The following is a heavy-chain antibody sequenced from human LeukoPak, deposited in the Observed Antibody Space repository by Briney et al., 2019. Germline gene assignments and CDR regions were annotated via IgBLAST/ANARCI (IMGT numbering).Heavy chain of an antibody. CDR3: AREKTIAVAGIFDY. J-gene: IGHJ4*02. Sequence: PSETLSLTCAVYGGSFSGYYWSWIRQPPGKGLEWNGEINHSGSTNYNPSLKSRVTISVDTSKNQFSLKLSSVTAADTAVYYCAREKTIAVAGIFDYWGQGTLVTVSS. D-gene: IGHD6-19*01. V-gene: IGHV4-34*01. CDR1: GGSFSGYY. CDR2: INHSGST.